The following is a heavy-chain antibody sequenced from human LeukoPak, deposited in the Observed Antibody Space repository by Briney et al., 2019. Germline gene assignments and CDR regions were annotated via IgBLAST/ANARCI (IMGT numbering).Heavy chain of an antibody. CDR1: GFTFSSYG. V-gene: IGHV3-23*01. Sequence: GGSLRLSCAASGFTFSSYGMSWVRQAPGKGLEWVSAISGSGGSTYYADSVKGRFTISRDNSKNTLYLQMNSLRAEDTAVYYCAKRYSPYYYDSTGYFGYWGQGTLVTVSS. CDR2: ISGSGGST. CDR3: AKRYSPYYYDSTGYFGY. J-gene: IGHJ4*02. D-gene: IGHD3-22*01.